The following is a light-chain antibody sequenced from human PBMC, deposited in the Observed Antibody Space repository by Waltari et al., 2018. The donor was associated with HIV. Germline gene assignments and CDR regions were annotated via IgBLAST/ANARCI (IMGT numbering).Light chain of an antibody. CDR2: GAS. CDR1: QGISTF. CDR3: QQYYSYPYT. J-gene: IGKJ2*01. V-gene: IGKV1D-8*01. Sequence: VIWMTQSPSLLSASTGDRVTINCRLSQGISTFLAWYQQKPGKAPGLLIYGASTLQNGVPSRFSGRGSGTNFTLTISCLQYEDFATYYCQQYYSYPYTFGQGTRLEIK.